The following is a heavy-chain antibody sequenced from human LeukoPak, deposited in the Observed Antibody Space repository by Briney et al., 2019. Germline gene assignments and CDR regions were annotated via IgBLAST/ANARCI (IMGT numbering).Heavy chain of an antibody. J-gene: IGHJ3*02. Sequence: PGGSLRLSCAASGFTFSSYWMHWVRQAPGKGLMWVSGVSSDGSSASYADSVKGRFTISRDNAKNTLFLQMNSLRAEDTAVFYCARTLGGTYSNAFDIWGQGTKVAVSS. CDR2: VSSDGSSA. D-gene: IGHD1-26*01. CDR1: GFTFSSYW. CDR3: ARTLGGTYSNAFDI. V-gene: IGHV3-74*01.